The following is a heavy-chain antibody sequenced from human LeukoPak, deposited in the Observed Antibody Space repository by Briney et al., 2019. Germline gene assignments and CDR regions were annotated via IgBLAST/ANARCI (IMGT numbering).Heavy chain of an antibody. D-gene: IGHD6-19*01. J-gene: IGHJ4*02. Sequence: SETLSLTCTVSGGSISSYYWSWIRQPPGKGLEWIGYIYYSGSTNYNPSLKSRVTISVDTSKNQFSLKLSSVTAADTAVYYCARSYKRGYSSGWFFYWGQGTLVTVSS. V-gene: IGHV4-59*01. CDR2: IYYSGST. CDR1: GGSISSYY. CDR3: ARSYKRGYSSGWFFY.